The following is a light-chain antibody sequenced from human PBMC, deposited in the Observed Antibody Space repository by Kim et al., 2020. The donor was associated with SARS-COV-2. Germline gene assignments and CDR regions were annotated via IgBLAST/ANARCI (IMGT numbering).Light chain of an antibody. Sequence: ATINCKSSQNTLYAANNLNYLAWYQHKAGQPPKLLISWASSREYGVPDRFSGSGSGTNFTLTITSLQAEDVAVYYCQPYYGYPPYSFGQGTKLEI. CDR2: WAS. CDR3: QPYYGYPPYS. CDR1: QNTLYAANNLNY. J-gene: IGKJ2*03. V-gene: IGKV4-1*01.